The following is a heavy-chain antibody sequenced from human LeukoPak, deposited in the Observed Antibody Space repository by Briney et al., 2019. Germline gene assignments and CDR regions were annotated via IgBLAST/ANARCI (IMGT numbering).Heavy chain of an antibody. CDR1: GGSFSGYY. V-gene: IGHV4-34*01. Sequence: SETLSLTCAVYGGSFSGYYWSWIRQSPGKGLEWIGEINHSGSTNYNPSLKSRVTISVDTSKNQFSLKLSSVTAADTAVYYCARGSRNFWSGYLLFDYWGQGTLVTVSS. CDR3: ARGSRNFWSGYLLFDY. D-gene: IGHD3-3*01. J-gene: IGHJ4*02. CDR2: INHSGST.